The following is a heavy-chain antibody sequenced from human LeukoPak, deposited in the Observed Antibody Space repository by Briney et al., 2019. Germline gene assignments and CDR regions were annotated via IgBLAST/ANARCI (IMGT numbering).Heavy chain of an antibody. CDR2: INHSGST. CDR3: ARHLRSRKEQQLVDVGGFDP. V-gene: IGHV4-34*01. J-gene: IGHJ5*02. D-gene: IGHD6-13*01. CDR1: GGSFSGYY. Sequence: SETLSLTCAVYGGSFSGYYWSWIRQPPGKGLEWIGGINHSGSTNYNPSLKSRVTISVDTTKNQFFLKLSSVTAADTAVYYCARHLRSRKEQQLVDVGGFDPWGQGTLVTVSS.